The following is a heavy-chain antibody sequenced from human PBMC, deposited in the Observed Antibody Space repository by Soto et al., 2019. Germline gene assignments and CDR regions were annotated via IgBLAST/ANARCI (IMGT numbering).Heavy chain of an antibody. CDR1: GFDFSYYA. CDR3: STGGYKLDH. Sequence: GGSLRLSCAASGFDFSYYAMGWVRQAPGKGLEWVARIKSKPFGGTIDYAAPVKGRFTISRDDSKNTLYLQMNSLKSEDTAVYYCSTGGYKLDHWGQGTLVTVSS. CDR2: IKSKPFGGTI. J-gene: IGHJ4*02. V-gene: IGHV3-15*01. D-gene: IGHD5-12*01.